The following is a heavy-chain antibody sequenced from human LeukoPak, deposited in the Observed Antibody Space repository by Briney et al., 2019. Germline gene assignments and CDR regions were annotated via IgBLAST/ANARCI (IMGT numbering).Heavy chain of an antibody. CDR3: ARGSPWELLTDYGMDV. CDR1: GGSISSYY. J-gene: IGHJ6*02. Sequence: SETLSLTCTVSGGSISSYYWSWIRQPPGKGLEWIGYIYYSGSTNYNPSLKSRVTISVDTSKNQFSLKLSSVTAADTAVYYCARGSPWELLTDYGMDVWAKGPRSPSP. V-gene: IGHV4-59*01. CDR2: IYYSGST. D-gene: IGHD1-26*01.